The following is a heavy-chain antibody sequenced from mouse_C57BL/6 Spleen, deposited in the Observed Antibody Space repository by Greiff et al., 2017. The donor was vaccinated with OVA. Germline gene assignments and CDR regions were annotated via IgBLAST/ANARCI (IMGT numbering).Heavy chain of an antibody. V-gene: IGHV1-42*01. CDR3: ARGGYDGYYGGFAY. CDR1: GYSFTGYY. Sequence: VQLQQSGPELVKPGASVKISCKASGYSFTGYYMNWVKQSPEKSLEWIGEINPSTGGTTYNQKFKAKATLTVDKSSSTAYMQLKSLTSEDSAVYYCARGGYDGYYGGFAYWGQGTLVTVSA. CDR2: INPSTGGT. J-gene: IGHJ3*01. D-gene: IGHD2-3*01.